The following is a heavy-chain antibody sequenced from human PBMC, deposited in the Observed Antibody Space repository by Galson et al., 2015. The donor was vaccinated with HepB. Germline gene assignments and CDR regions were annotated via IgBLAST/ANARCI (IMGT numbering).Heavy chain of an antibody. CDR3: ARSPQGELGVVFAFHV. Sequence: SETLSLTCTVSGGSISYYYWSWVRQTPGKGLEWIGYIYNSGNAKYNPSLKSRVSMSVDTSKNQFSLRLSSLTASDTAAYYCARSPQGELGVVFAFHVWGLGTLVTVSS. CDR1: GGSISYYY. V-gene: IGHV4-59*08. J-gene: IGHJ3*01. CDR2: IYNSGNA. D-gene: IGHD1-7*01.